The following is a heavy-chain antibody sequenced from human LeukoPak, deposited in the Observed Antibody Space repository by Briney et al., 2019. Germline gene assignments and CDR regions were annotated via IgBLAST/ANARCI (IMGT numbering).Heavy chain of an antibody. V-gene: IGHV1-46*01. CDR1: GYTFTSYY. D-gene: IGHD6-19*01. CDR2: INPSGGST. Sequence: ASVKVSCKASGYTFTSYYMHWVRQAPGQGLEGMGIINPSGGSTSYAQKFQDRVTMTRDTSTSTVYMELSRLRSEDTAVYYCARPLPGIAVAGTNYYYGMDVWGQGTTVTVSS. J-gene: IGHJ6*02. CDR3: ARPLPGIAVAGTNYYYGMDV.